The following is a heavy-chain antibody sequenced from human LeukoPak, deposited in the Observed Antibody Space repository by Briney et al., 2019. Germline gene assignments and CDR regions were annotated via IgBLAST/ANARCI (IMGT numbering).Heavy chain of an antibody. Sequence: ASETLSLTCTVSGGSISSNTHYWGWIRQPPGRGLEWIGSINYGGTTHYNPSLKSRVTISIDTSKNQFSLKLRSVTAADTAVYHCARQIRYDYVWGSYRIDYFDHWGQGTLVTVSS. CDR3: ARQIRYDYVWGSYRIDYFDH. D-gene: IGHD3-16*02. J-gene: IGHJ4*02. CDR1: GGSISSNTHY. CDR2: INYGGTT. V-gene: IGHV4-39*01.